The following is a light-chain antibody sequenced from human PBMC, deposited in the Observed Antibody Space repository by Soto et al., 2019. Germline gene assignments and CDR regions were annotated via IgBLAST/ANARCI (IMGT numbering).Light chain of an antibody. Sequence: QSALTQPASVSGSPGQSITISCTGTSSDVGGYNYVSWYQQHPGKAPKLMIYDVSNRPSGVSNRFSGSKSGTTASLAISGLQADDDADYYSSSYTSSSTLYVFGTGTKVTVL. CDR3: SSYTSSSTLYV. V-gene: IGLV2-14*01. CDR2: DVS. CDR1: SSDVGGYNY. J-gene: IGLJ1*01.